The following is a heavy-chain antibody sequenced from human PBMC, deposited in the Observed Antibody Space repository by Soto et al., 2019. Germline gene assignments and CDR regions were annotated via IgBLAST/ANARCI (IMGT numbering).Heavy chain of an antibody. D-gene: IGHD3-10*01. V-gene: IGHV3-30-3*01. CDR1: GFTFSSYA. Sequence: GGSLRLSCAASGFTFSSYAMHWVRQAPGKGLEWVAVISYDGSNKYYADSVKGRFTISRDNSKNTLYLQMNSLRAEDTAVYYCARDGGIRITMVRGVIVHWGQGTLVTVSS. CDR3: ARDGGIRITMVRGVIVH. J-gene: IGHJ4*02. CDR2: ISYDGSNK.